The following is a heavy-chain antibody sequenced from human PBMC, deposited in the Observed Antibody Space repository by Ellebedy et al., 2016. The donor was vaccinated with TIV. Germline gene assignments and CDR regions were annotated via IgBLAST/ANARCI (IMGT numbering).Heavy chain of an antibody. Sequence: GESLKISXAASGFRFADYGSHWVRQVPGKGLEWVSVIYSGGSTYYADSVKGRFTSSRDNSKNTLYLQMNNLRAEDTAVYYCARWRDSGYWFFDLWGRGTLVTVSS. J-gene: IGHJ2*01. D-gene: IGHD2-21*02. CDR1: GFRFADYG. CDR2: IYSGGST. CDR3: ARWRDSGYWFFDL. V-gene: IGHV3-53*01.